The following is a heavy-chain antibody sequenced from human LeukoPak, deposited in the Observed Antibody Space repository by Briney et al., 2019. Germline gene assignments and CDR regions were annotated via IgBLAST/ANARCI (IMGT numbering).Heavy chain of an antibody. CDR1: GYTLTALS. V-gene: IGHV1-24*01. J-gene: IGHJ4*02. Sequence: GASVKVSCKVSGYTLTALSMHWVRQAPGKGLEWMGGFDPEDGETIYAQKFQGRVTMTEDTSTDTAYMELSSLRSEDTAVYYCATLDHAAGYYFDYWGQGTLVTVSS. CDR3: ATLDHAAGYYFDY. D-gene: IGHD6-13*01. CDR2: FDPEDGET.